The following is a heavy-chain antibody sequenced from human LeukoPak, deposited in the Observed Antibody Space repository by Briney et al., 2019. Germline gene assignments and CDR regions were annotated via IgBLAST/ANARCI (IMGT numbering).Heavy chain of an antibody. CDR3: ARDAPKSGGDWFDP. V-gene: IGHV4-31*03. CDR1: GRSISSGGYY. D-gene: IGHD2-21*01. Sequence: PSQTLSLTCTVSGRSISSGGYYWSWIRQHPGKGLEWIGYIYYSGNTYYNPSLESRVTISVDTSKNQFSLRLSSVTPADTAVWYCARDAPKSGGDWFDPWGQGTLVTVSS. CDR2: IYYSGNT. J-gene: IGHJ5*02.